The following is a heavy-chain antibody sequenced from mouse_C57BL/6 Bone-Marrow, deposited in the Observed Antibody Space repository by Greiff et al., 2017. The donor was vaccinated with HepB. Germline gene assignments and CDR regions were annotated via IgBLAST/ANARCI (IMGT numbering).Heavy chain of an antibody. CDR3: ARGSYYGSSYPHYFDY. J-gene: IGHJ2*01. CDR2: IYPGDGDT. D-gene: IGHD1-1*01. Sequence: VKLMESGPELVKPGASVKISCKASGYAFSSSWMNWVKQRPGKGLEWIGRIYPGDGDTNYNGKFKGKATLTADKSSSTAYMQLSSLTSEDSAVYFCARGSYYGSSYPHYFDYWGQGTTLTVSS. V-gene: IGHV1-82*01. CDR1: GYAFSSSW.